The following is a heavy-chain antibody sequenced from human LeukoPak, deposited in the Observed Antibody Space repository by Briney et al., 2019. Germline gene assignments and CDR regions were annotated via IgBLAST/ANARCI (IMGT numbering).Heavy chain of an antibody. CDR2: INHSGST. V-gene: IGHV4-34*01. J-gene: IGHJ4*02. CDR1: GGSFSGYY. CDR3: ARGWYSSGWLDY. D-gene: IGHD6-19*01. Sequence: SETLSLTCAVYGGSFSGYYWSWTRQPPGKGLEWIGEINHSGSTNYNPSLKSRVTISVDTSKNQFSLKLSSVTAADTAVYYCARGWYSSGWLDYWGQGTLVTVSS.